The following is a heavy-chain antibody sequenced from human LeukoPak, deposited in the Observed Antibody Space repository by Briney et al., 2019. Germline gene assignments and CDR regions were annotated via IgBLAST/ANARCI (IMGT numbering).Heavy chain of an antibody. D-gene: IGHD3-22*01. Sequence: GRSLRLSCAASGFTFSSYWMHWVRQAPGKGLVWVSRINSDGSSTSYADSVKGRFTISRDNAKNTLYLQMNSLRAEDTAVYYCARVPYYDSSGPRGAFDIWGQGTMVTVSS. J-gene: IGHJ3*02. CDR3: ARVPYYDSSGPRGAFDI. CDR1: GFTFSSYW. CDR2: INSDGSST. V-gene: IGHV3-74*01.